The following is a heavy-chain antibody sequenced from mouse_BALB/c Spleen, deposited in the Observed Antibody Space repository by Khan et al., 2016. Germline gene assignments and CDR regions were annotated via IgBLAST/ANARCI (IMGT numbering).Heavy chain of an antibody. V-gene: IGHV5-6-5*01. CDR1: GFTFSSYA. D-gene: IGHD1-1*01. Sequence: EVELVESGGGLVKPGESLKLSCAASGFTFSSYAMSWVRQTPEKRLEWVASISSGGTTFYPDSLKGRFTIPRDNARNILYLHVCSLRSEDTAMHYCTRVLTTVIDYFDYWGQGTTLTVSS. CDR3: TRVLTTVIDYFDY. CDR2: ISSGGTT. J-gene: IGHJ2*01.